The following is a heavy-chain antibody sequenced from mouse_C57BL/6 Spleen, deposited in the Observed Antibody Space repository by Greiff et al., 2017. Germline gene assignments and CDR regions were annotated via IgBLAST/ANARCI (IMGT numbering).Heavy chain of an antibody. V-gene: IGHV1-85*01. CDR3: AKMDYYGSRLYFDY. CDR2: IYPRDGST. D-gene: IGHD1-1*01. J-gene: IGHJ2*01. Sequence: VQLQQSGPELVKPGASVKLSCKASGYTFTSYDINWVKQRPGQGLEWIGWIYPRDGSTKYNEKFKGKATLTVDTSSSTAYMELHSLTSEDSAVYFCAKMDYYGSRLYFDYWGQGTTLTVSS. CDR1: GYTFTSYD.